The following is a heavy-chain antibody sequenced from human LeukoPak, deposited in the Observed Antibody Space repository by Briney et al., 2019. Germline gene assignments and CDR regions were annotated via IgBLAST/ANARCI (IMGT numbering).Heavy chain of an antibody. V-gene: IGHV2-26*01. CDR3: ARISGRYYGSGSPHDY. D-gene: IGHD3-10*01. J-gene: IGHJ4*02. CDR2: IFSNDEK. CDR1: GFSLSNARMG. Sequence: SGPVLVKPTETLTLTCTVSGFSLSNARMGVSWIRQPPGKALEWLAHIFSNDEKSYSTSPKSRLTISKDTSKSQVVLTMTNMDPVDTATYYCARISGRYYGSGSPHDYWGQGTLVTVSS.